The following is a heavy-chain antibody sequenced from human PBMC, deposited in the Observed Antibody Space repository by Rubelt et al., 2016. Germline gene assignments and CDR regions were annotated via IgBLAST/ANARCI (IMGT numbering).Heavy chain of an antibody. Sequence: EVQLVESGGGLVQPGGSLRPSCAASGFTFSNYGMNWVRQAPGKGLEWVSYIGESSSVIYYADSVRGRFTISRDNAKSSLFLQMNSLRDEDTAVYYCARGGGSLDYWGQGILVTVSS. CDR3: ARGGGSLDY. V-gene: IGHV3-48*02. D-gene: IGHD2-15*01. J-gene: IGHJ4*02. CDR2: IGESSSVI. CDR1: GFTFSNYG.